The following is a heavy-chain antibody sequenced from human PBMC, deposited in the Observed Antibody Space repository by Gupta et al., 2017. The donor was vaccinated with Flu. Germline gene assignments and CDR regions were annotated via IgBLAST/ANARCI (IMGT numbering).Heavy chain of an antibody. CDR2: IYYSGST. Sequence: QVQLQESGPGLVTPSETLSLTCSVSTGSINNYYWNWIRQPPGKGLEWIGYIYYSGSTNYNPSLKSRVTISIDTSNNQFSLKLSSVTAADTAVYYCASLDDYGGHPSPWGQGTLVTVSS. J-gene: IGHJ5*02. CDR3: ASLDDYGGHPSP. CDR1: TGSINNYY. V-gene: IGHV4-59*08. D-gene: IGHD4-23*01.